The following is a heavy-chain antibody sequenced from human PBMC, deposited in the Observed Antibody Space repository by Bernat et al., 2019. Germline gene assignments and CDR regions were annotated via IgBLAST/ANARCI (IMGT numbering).Heavy chain of an antibody. Sequence: EVQLVQSGAEVKKPGESLKISCKGSGYSFTSYWIGWVRQMPGKGLEWMGIIYPGDSDTRYSPSFQGQVTISADKSISTAYLQWSSLKASDTAMYYCARGTEDGGSYGSRSYYSPFDYWGQGTLVTVSS. CDR2: IYPGDSDT. J-gene: IGHJ4*02. D-gene: IGHD3-10*01. CDR3: ARGTEDGGSYGSRSYYSPFDY. CDR1: GYSFTSYW. V-gene: IGHV5-51*03.